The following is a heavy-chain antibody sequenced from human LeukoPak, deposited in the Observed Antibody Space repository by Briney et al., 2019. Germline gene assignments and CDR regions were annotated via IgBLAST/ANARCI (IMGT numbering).Heavy chain of an antibody. V-gene: IGHV3-7*01. J-gene: IGHJ4*02. Sequence: GGSLRLSCAASGFTFSSYWMSWVRQAPGKGLEWVANIKQDGSEKYYVDSVKGRFTISRDNAKNSLYLQMNSLRAEDTAVYYCAKDIVRGAITRKSPFDYWGQGTLVTVSS. D-gene: IGHD2/OR15-2a*01. CDR2: IKQDGSEK. CDR3: AKDIVRGAITRKSPFDY. CDR1: GFTFSSYW.